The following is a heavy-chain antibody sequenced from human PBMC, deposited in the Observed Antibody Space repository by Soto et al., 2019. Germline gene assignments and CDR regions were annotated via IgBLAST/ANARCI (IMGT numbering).Heavy chain of an antibody. CDR2: ISWNSGTI. Sequence: PGGSLRLSCAASGFSFDDYAMHWVRQAPGKGLGWVSGISWNSGTIGYVDSVKGRFTISRDNAKNSLYLQANSLRAEDTAVYYCARISPITPQGYWGQGTRVTVSS. D-gene: IGHD3-16*01. CDR1: GFSFDDYA. J-gene: IGHJ4*02. CDR3: ARISPITPQGY. V-gene: IGHV3-9*01.